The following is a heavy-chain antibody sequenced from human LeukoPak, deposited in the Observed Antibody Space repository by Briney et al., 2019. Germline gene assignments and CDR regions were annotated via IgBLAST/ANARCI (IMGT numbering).Heavy chain of an antibody. CDR1: GFTVSSNY. CDR3: ARDPPPSAYYGMDV. CDR2: IYSGGST. J-gene: IGHJ6*02. D-gene: IGHD6-13*01. V-gene: IGHV3-66*01. Sequence: GGSLRLSCAASGFTVSSNYMSWVRQAPGKGLEWVSVIYSGGSTYYADSVKGRFTISRDNSKNTLYLQMNSLRAEDTAVYYCARDPPPSAYYGMDVWGQGTTVTVSS.